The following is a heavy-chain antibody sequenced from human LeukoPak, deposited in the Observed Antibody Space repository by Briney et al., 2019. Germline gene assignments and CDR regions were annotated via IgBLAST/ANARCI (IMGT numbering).Heavy chain of an antibody. D-gene: IGHD3-22*01. CDR1: GGTISSSSYY. CDR2: IYYSGST. V-gene: IGHV4-39*01. Sequence: SETLSLTCTVPGGTISSSSYYWGWIRQPPGKGLEWIGSIYYSGSTYYNPSLKSRVTISVDTSKNQFSLKLSSVTAADTAVYYCARHKPYYHDSSGYYDYWGQGTLVTVSS. J-gene: IGHJ4*02. CDR3: ARHKPYYHDSSGYYDY.